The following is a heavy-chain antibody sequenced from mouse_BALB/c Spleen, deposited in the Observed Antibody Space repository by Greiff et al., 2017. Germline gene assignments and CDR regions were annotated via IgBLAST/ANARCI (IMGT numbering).Heavy chain of an antibody. Sequence: EVQLVESGGGLVQPKGSLKLSCAASGFTFNTYATNWVRQAPGKGLEWVARIRSKSNNYATYYADSVKDRFTISRDDSQSMLYLQMNNLKTEDTAMYYCVRRGLDYWGQGTTLTVSS. J-gene: IGHJ2*01. CDR1: GFTFNTYA. V-gene: IGHV10-1*02. CDR2: IRSKSNNYAT. CDR3: VRRGLDY. D-gene: IGHD3-3*01.